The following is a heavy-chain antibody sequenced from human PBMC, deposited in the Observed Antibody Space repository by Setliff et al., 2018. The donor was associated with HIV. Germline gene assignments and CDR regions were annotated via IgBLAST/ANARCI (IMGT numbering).Heavy chain of an antibody. CDR3: TTDRFV. Sequence: GGSLRLSCAASGFSNSALHWVRQAPGKGLEWVGRIRSKANNYATEYGASVKGRFIISRDDSKNMAYLQMNSLKIEDTAVYYCTTDRFVWGKGTTVTVSS. CDR1: GFSNSA. V-gene: IGHV3-73*01. J-gene: IGHJ6*04. CDR2: IRSKANNYAT.